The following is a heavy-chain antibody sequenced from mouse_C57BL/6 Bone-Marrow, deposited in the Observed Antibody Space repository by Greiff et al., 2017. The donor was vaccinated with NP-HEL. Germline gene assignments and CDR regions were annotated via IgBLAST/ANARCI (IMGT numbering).Heavy chain of an antibody. Sequence: EVQLVESGGGLVQPKGSLKLSCAASGFTFNTYSMHWVRQAPGKGLEWVARIRRKSGNYATYYDDSVKDRFTISRDDSQSMLNLEMNKLKTEDTAMYYCVRTLTGNWYFDVWGTGTTVTVTS. V-gene: IGHV10-3*01. CDR1: GFTFNTYS. CDR3: VRTLTGNWYFDV. CDR2: IRRKSGNYAT. J-gene: IGHJ1*03.